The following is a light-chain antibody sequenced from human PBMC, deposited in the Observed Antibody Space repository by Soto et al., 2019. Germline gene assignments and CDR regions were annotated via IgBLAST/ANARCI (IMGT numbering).Light chain of an antibody. V-gene: IGLV1-40*03. CDR1: SSNVGAGYD. J-gene: IGLJ1*01. CDR3: KSYDDIVTTV. Sequence: QSALTQPPSVFGAPGQRVTISCTGSSSNVGAGYDVHWYQQIPGTAPKLLIYGNNNRPSGVPDRFSGSKSGASASLAISGLQPEDEADYYCKSYDDIVTTVFGTGTKVTVL. CDR2: GNN.